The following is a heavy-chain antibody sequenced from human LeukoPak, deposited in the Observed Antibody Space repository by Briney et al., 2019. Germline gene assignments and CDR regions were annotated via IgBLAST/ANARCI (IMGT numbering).Heavy chain of an antibody. D-gene: IGHD6-13*01. V-gene: IGHV3-23*01. Sequence: GGSLRLSCAASGFTFKSYGMTWVRQVPGKGLEWVSSVTGSGGSTKYADSVNGRFTISRDNSKNTLSLHMTGLRAEDTAVYYCARKVAVAMDLDYWGQGTLVTHCS. CDR3: ARKVAVAMDLDY. CDR1: GFTFKSYG. CDR2: VTGSGGST. J-gene: IGHJ4*02.